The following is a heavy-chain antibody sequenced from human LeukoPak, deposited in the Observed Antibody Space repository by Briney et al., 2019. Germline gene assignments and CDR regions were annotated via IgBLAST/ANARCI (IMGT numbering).Heavy chain of an antibody. CDR3: ARERGYDRVYYYYYMDV. V-gene: IGHV4-4*07. D-gene: IGHD5-12*01. CDR2: IYTSGST. J-gene: IGHJ6*03. Sequence: SETLSLTCTVSGGSISSYYWSWIRQPAGKGLEWIGRIYTSGSTNYNPSLKSRVTMSVDRSKNQFSLKLSSVTAADTAVYYCARERGYDRVYYYYYMDVWGKGTTVTISS. CDR1: GGSISSYY.